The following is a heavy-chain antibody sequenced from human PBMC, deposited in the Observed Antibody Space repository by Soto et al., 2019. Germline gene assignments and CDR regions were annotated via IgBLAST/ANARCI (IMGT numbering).Heavy chain of an antibody. D-gene: IGHD5-12*01. CDR2: INPSGGST. Sequence: QVQLVQSGAEVKKPGASVKVSCKASGYTFTSYYMHWVRQAPGQGLEWMGIINPSGGSTSYAQKFQGRVTMTRDTSTSTVYMELSSLRSEDTAVYYCARGGGRWLQLLPYFDYWGQGTLVTVSS. J-gene: IGHJ4*02. CDR1: GYTFTSYY. V-gene: IGHV1-46*01. CDR3: ARGGGRWLQLLPYFDY.